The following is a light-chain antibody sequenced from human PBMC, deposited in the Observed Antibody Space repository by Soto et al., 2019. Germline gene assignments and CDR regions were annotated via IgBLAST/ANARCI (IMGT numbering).Light chain of an antibody. CDR3: QQRTKWPPT. V-gene: IGKV3-11*01. CDR1: QSVRND. Sequence: EIVLTQSPATLSLSPGERATLSCRSSQSVRNDLVWYHQKPGQAPRVLIYSASNRGTGIPAWFSGSGSGTDCTITLSSLEPEDFAVYYCQQRTKWPPTFVGGTKMDMK. J-gene: IGKJ4*01. CDR2: SAS.